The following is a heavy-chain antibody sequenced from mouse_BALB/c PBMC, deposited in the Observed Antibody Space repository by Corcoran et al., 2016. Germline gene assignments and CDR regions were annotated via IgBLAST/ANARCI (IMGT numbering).Heavy chain of an antibody. V-gene: IGHV9-1*02. Sequence: QIQLVQSGPELKKPGETVKISCKASGYTFTNYGLNWVKQAPGKGLKWMGWINTYTGEPTYAYDLKGRFAFSLETSASTAYLQINNLKNEDIATYFCATLYGSSLYYFDYWGQGTTLTVSS. D-gene: IGHD1-1*01. CDR3: ATLYGSSLYYFDY. CDR1: GYTFTNYG. J-gene: IGHJ2*01. CDR2: INTYTGEP.